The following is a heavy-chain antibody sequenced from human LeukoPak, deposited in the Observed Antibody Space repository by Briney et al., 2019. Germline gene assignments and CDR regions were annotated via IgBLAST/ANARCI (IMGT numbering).Heavy chain of an antibody. V-gene: IGHV4-61*02. D-gene: IGHD2-15*01. CDR3: ARDGGSIYYHYYKDV. CDR2: VYTSGTT. J-gene: IGHJ6*03. Sequence: PSQTLSLTCSVSGGSFSSTSYSWSWIRQPAGKGLEWIGRVYTSGTTNYNPSLKSRVTISVDTSKNQFSLRLSSGTDANTAVYYCARDGGSIYYHYYKDVWGKGTTVTVSS. CDR1: GGSFSSTSYS.